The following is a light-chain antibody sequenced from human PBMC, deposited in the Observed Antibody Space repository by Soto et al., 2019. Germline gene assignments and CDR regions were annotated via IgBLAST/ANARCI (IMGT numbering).Light chain of an antibody. V-gene: IGKV1-5*01. CDR1: QAINNK. CDR3: HQYDTYFRYT. Sequence: DIQMTQSPSTLSASVGDRVTITCPASQAINNKLAWYQKKPGKAPKLLIYDGYTLESGVPSRFSGSGSGTEFTLPIVSRQPDDFANYYYHQYDTYFRYTFGQGTKLDIK. J-gene: IGKJ2*01. CDR2: DGY.